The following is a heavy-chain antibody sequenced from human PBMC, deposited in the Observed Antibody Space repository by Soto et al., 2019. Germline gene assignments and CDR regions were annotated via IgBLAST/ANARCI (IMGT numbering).Heavy chain of an antibody. CDR1: GDSIRSSSY. J-gene: IGHJ6*02. D-gene: IGHD6-13*01. CDR3: RRSSRYSTDV. CDR2: IYSTGNT. Sequence: QLQLQESGPGLVKPSETLSLTCTVSGDSIRSSSYWGWIRQPPGKGLEWIGSIYSTGNTYYNPSLNSNVTISVDTSKNQFSLNVISVTAADTAVYYCRRSSRYSTDVWGQGTTVTVSS. V-gene: IGHV4-39*01.